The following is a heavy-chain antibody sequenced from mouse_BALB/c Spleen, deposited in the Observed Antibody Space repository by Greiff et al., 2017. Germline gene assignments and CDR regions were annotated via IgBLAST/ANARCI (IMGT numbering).Heavy chain of an antibody. CDR1: GYTFPDYA. V-gene: IGHV1S137*01. J-gene: IGHJ4*01. D-gene: IGHD1-1*02. Sequence: QVQLQQSGAELVRPGVSVKISCKGSGYTFPDYAMHWVKQSHAKSLEWIGVISTYYGDASYNQKFKGKATMTVDKSSSTAYMELARLTSEDSAIYYCARSYYENYYAMDYWGQGTSVTDSS. CDR3: ARSYYENYYAMDY. CDR2: ISTYYGDA.